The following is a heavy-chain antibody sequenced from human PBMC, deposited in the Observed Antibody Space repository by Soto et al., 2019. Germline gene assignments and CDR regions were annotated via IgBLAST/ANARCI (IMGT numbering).Heavy chain of an antibody. CDR1: GGSIRDYF. V-gene: IGHV4-59*12. D-gene: IGHD1-1*01. CDR3: ARAPIPNWNYYGMDV. J-gene: IGHJ6*02. CDR2: VYYSGRT. Sequence: SETLSLTCTVSGGSIRDYFWTWIRQLPGKGLEWIGYVYYSGRTNYNPSLKSRVTISIDTSTNHFSLHLSALTAADTAVYYCARAPIPNWNYYGMDVWGQGTTVTVSS.